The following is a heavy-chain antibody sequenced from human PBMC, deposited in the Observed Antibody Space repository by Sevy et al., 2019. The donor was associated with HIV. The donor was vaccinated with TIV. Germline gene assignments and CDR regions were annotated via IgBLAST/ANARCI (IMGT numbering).Heavy chain of an antibody. CDR1: GFTFSSYG. J-gene: IGHJ6*02. V-gene: IGHV3-30*18. CDR3: AKDSSLWFLFYGMDV. CDR2: ISYDGSNK. D-gene: IGHD3-3*01. Sequence: GGSLRLSCAASGFTFSSYGMHWVRHAPGKGLEWVAVISYDGSNKYYADSVKGRFTISRDNSKNTLYLQMNSLRAEDTAVYYCAKDSSLWFLFYGMDVWGQGTTVTVSS.